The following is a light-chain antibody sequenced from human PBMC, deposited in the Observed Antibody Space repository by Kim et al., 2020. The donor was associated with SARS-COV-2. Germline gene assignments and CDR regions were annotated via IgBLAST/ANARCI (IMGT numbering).Light chain of an antibody. Sequence: DIQMTQSPSSLSASVGDRVTITCRASQSISSYLNWYQHKPGKAPKLLIYAASSLQSGVPSRFTGSGSGTDFTLTISSLQPEDFATYYCQQSYSTPLLTFGGGTKVDIK. CDR1: QSISSY. J-gene: IGKJ4*01. CDR2: AAS. CDR3: QQSYSTPLLT. V-gene: IGKV1-39*01.